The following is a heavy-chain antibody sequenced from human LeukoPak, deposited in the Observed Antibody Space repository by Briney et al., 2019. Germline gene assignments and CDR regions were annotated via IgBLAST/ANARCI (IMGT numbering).Heavy chain of an antibody. CDR2: ISGGGGST. D-gene: IGHD5-12*01. J-gene: IGHJ6*03. V-gene: IGHV3-23*01. Sequence: GGTLRLSCAASGFTFNNYGMNWVRQAPGNGLEWVSGISGGGGSTYYADSVKGRFTISRDNSKNTLYLQMNSLRAEDTAVYYCAKGSDYDPPYYYYYMDVWGKGTTVTISS. CDR1: GFTFNNYG. CDR3: AKGSDYDPPYYYYYMDV.